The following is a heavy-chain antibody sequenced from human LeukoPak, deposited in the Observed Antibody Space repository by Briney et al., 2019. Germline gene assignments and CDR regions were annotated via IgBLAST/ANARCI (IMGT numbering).Heavy chain of an antibody. CDR2: ISGSGTTT. D-gene: IGHD2-15*01. J-gene: IGHJ4*02. CDR1: GLTFSSYA. Sequence: GGSLRLSCAASGLTFSSYAMSWVRQAPGKGLEWVSDISGSGTTTHYADSVKGRFTISRDNSKNTLYLQMNSLRAEDTAVYYCARDVVDWGQGTLVTVSS. CDR3: ARDVVD. V-gene: IGHV3-23*01.